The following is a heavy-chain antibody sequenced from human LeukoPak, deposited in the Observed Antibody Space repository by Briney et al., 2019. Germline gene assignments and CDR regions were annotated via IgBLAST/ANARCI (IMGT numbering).Heavy chain of an antibody. V-gene: IGHV3-23*01. Sequence: GGSLRLSCAASGFTFSSYAMSWVRQAPGKRLEWVSAISGSGGSTYYADSVKGRFTISRDNSKNTLYLQMNSLRAEDTAVYYCAKDLGSMATIFIFDCWGQGTLVTVSS. CDR2: ISGSGGST. D-gene: IGHD5-24*01. CDR3: AKDLGSMATIFIFDC. J-gene: IGHJ4*02. CDR1: GFTFSSYA.